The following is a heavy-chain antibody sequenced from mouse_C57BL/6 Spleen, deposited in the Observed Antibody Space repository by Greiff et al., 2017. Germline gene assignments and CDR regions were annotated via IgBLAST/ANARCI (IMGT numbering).Heavy chain of an antibody. CDR3: ARGGAEATGAMDY. D-gene: IGHD3-2*02. Sequence: QVQLQQSGAELARPGASVKLSCKASGYTFTSYGISWVKQRTGQGLEWIGEIYPRSGNTYHNEKFKGKATLTADKSSSTAYMELRSLTSEDSAVYFCARGGAEATGAMDYWGQGTSVTVSS. CDR1: GYTFTSYG. J-gene: IGHJ4*01. V-gene: IGHV1-81*01. CDR2: IYPRSGNT.